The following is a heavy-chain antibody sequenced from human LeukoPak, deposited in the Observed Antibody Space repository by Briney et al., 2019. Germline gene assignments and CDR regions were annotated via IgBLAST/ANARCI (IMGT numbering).Heavy chain of an antibody. V-gene: IGHV3-23*01. J-gene: IGHJ5*01. CDR3: AKDGLSGYNFDF. Sequence: GGSLRLSCAASVVTLSDFAMAWVRQAPGKGLGWGSTVSTSGGSRYHAASAKGLFTISRDNSQYTLFLKMNSLISEETAVYYCAKDGLSGYNFDFWGQGTLVSVSS. CDR2: VSTSGGSR. D-gene: IGHD5-24*01. CDR1: VVTLSDFA.